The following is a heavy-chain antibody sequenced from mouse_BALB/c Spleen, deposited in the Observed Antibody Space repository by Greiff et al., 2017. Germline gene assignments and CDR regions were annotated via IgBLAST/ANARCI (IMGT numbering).Heavy chain of an antibody. CDR2: ISDGGSYT. Sequence: EVKVEESGGGLVKPGGSLKLSCAASGFTFSDYYMYWVRQTPEKRLEWVATISDGGSYTYYPDSVKGRFTISRDNAKNNLYLQMSSLKSEDTAMYYCARGGGSSPWFAYWGQGTLVTVSA. CDR1: GFTFSDYY. V-gene: IGHV5-4*02. D-gene: IGHD1-1*01. J-gene: IGHJ3*01. CDR3: ARGGGSSPWFAY.